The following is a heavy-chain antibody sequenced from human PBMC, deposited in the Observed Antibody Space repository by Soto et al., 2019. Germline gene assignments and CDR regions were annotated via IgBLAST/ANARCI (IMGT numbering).Heavy chain of an antibody. CDR2: IYYSGST. CDR1: GGSISSSSYY. V-gene: IGHV4-39*01. D-gene: IGHD6-13*01. CDR3: ARRVAAADNWFDP. Sequence: SGTLSLTCTVCGGSISSSSYYWGWIRQPPGKGLEWIGSIYYSGSTYYNPSLKSRVTISVDTSKNQFSLKLSSVTAADTAVYYCARRVAAADNWFDPWGQGTLVTVSS. J-gene: IGHJ5*02.